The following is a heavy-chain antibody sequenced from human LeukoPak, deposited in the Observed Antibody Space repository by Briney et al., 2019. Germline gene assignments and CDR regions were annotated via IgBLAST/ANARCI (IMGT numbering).Heavy chain of an antibody. CDR3: VKETSSGNFVTIDC. J-gene: IGHJ4*02. V-gene: IGHV3-7*03. D-gene: IGHD1-26*01. CDR1: GFTFSSYW. CDR2: MNQDGSEK. Sequence: GGSLRLSCAASGFTFSSYWMSWVRQAPGKGLEWVANMNQDGSEKYYVDSVKGRFTISRDNAKNSLYLQMNSLRAEDTAVYYCVKETSSGNFVTIDCWGQGTLVTVSS.